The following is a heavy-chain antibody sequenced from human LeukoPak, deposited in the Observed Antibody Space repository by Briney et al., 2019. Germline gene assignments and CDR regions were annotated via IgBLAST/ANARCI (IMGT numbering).Heavy chain of an antibody. D-gene: IGHD3-22*01. CDR1: GFTFRSYA. CDR2: ISGSGGST. V-gene: IGHV3-23*01. CDR3: AKGAYYYDSSGYYYYFDY. J-gene: IGHJ4*02. Sequence: PGGSLRLSCAASGFTFRSYAMSWVRQAPGKGLEWVSAISGSGGSTYYADSVKGRFTISGDNSKNTLYLQMNSLRAEDTAVYYCAKGAYYYDSSGYYYYFDYWGQGTLVTVSS.